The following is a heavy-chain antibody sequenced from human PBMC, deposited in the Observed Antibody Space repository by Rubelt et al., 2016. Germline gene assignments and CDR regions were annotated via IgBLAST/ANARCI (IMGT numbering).Heavy chain of an antibody. Sequence: EVQLLESGGGLVQPGGSLRLSCEVSGFTFSSYAMNWVRQAPGKGLEWVSGISGSGGSTYYSDSVKGRFIISRDKSKNMLYLQMNSLRDEDTAVYYCAKGGDIWGQGTMVTVSS. CDR3: AKGGDI. CDR1: GFTFSSYA. D-gene: IGHD2-15*01. CDR2: ISGSGGST. J-gene: IGHJ3*02. V-gene: IGHV3-23*01.